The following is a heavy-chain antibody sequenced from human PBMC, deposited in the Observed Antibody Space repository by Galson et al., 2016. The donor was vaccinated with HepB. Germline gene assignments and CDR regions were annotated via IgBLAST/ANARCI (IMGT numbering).Heavy chain of an antibody. CDR2: IYPTDHST. V-gene: IGHV1-46*01. Sequence: SVKVSCKASGYPFTTYYIHWVRQAPGQGLEYMGLIYPTDHSTAYAPRFEGRVTMTDDTSTSTVFIELSSLTFDDTAIYYCASRSLSTRAFEFWGQGTLVTVSS. J-gene: IGHJ4*02. CDR3: ASRSLSTRAFEF. D-gene: IGHD5/OR15-5a*01. CDR1: GYPFTTYY.